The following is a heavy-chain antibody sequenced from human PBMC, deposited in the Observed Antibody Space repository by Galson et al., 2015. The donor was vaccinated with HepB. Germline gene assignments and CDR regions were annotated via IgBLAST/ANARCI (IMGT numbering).Heavy chain of an antibody. CDR3: ARGGQVRVLLLWFRNMFDS. V-gene: IGHV4-34*01. CDR1: GGSFSGYY. Sequence: ETLSLTCAVYGGSFSGYYWTWIRQSPGKGLEWIGEMNHNGDTIYNPSLKSRVTISADASKNQFSLNLRSVTAADTAVYYCARGGQVRVLLLWFRNMFDSWGQGTLVTVSS. CDR2: MNHNGDT. D-gene: IGHD3-10*01. J-gene: IGHJ5*01.